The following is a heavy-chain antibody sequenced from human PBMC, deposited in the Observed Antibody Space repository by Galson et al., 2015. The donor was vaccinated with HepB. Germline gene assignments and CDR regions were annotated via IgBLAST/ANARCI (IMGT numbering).Heavy chain of an antibody. CDR1: GYTFTSYD. V-gene: IGHV1-8*01. J-gene: IGHJ6*03. CDR2: MNPNSGNT. Sequence: SVKVSCKASGYTFTSYDINWVRQATGQGLEWMGWMNPNSGNTGYAQKFQGRVTMTRNTSISTAYMELSSLRSEDTAVYYCARGRRPGLLWFGDLGYYYYMDVWGKGTTVTVSS. D-gene: IGHD3-10*01. CDR3: ARGRRPGLLWFGDLGYYYYMDV.